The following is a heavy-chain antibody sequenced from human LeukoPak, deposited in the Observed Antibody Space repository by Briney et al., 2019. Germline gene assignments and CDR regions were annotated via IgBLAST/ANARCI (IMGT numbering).Heavy chain of an antibody. Sequence: PSETLSLTCAVYGGSFSGYYWGWIRQPPGKGLEWIGEINHSGSTNYNPSLKSRVTISVDTSKNQFSLKLSSVTAADTAVYYCARGRNMVRGVITTYYYYMDVWGKGTTVTVSS. V-gene: IGHV4-34*01. CDR3: ARGRNMVRGVITTYYYYMDV. D-gene: IGHD3-10*01. J-gene: IGHJ6*03. CDR2: INHSGST. CDR1: GGSFSGYY.